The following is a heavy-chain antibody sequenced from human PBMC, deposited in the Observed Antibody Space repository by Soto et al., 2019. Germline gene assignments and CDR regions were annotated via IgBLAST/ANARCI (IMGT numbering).Heavy chain of an antibody. D-gene: IGHD1-20*01. CDR1: GGSFSGHY. J-gene: IGHJ6*03. Sequence: SETLSLTCAVYGGSFSGHYWSWIRQPPGKGLEWIWEINHSGSTNYNPSLKSRVTISVDTSKNQFSLKLSSVTAADTAVYYCARGGVYNDYYYYYYMDVWGKGTTVTVSS. V-gene: IGHV4-34*01. CDR3: ARGGVYNDYYYYYYMDV. CDR2: INHSGST.